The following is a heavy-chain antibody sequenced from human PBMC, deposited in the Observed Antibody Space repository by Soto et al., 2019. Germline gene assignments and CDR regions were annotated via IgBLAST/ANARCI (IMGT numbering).Heavy chain of an antibody. V-gene: IGHV5-51*01. CDR2: IYPGDSDT. CDR1: GYSFTSYW. J-gene: IGHJ6*02. Sequence: GESLKISCKGSGYSFTSYWIGWVRQMPGKGLEWMGIIYPGDSDTRYSPSFQGQVTISADKSISTAYLQWSSLKASDTAMYYCARFRPGYSSGWPDRYYYGMDVWGQGTTVTVSS. D-gene: IGHD6-19*01. CDR3: ARFRPGYSSGWPDRYYYGMDV.